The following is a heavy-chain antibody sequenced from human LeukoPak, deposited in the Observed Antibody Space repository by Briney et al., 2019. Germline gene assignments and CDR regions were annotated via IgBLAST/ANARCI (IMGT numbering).Heavy chain of an antibody. Sequence: SETLSLTCTVSGDSISSSSFHWGWIRQPPGKGLEWIGSIYYSGSTYYNPSLKSRVTISVDTSKNQFSLKLSSVTAADTAVYYCARGRQPAATQYWRQGTLVTVSS. CDR1: GDSISSSSFH. J-gene: IGHJ4*02. CDR2: IYYSGST. CDR3: ARGRQPAATQY. D-gene: IGHD2-15*01. V-gene: IGHV4-39*01.